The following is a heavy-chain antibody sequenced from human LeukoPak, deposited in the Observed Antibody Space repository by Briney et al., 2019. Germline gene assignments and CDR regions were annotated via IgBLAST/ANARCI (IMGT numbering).Heavy chain of an antibody. D-gene: IGHD3-9*01. CDR3: ARESGLRYFDWLPSNYYYYYGMDV. V-gene: IGHV7-4-1*02. CDR2: IYTNTGNP. CDR1: GYTFTSYA. J-gene: IGHJ6*02. Sequence: ASVKVSCKASGYTFTSYAMNWVRQAPGQGLEWMGWIYTNTGNPTYAQGFTGRFVFSLDTSVSTAYLQISSLKAEDTAVYYCARESGLRYFDWLPSNYYYYYGMDVWGQGTTVTVSS.